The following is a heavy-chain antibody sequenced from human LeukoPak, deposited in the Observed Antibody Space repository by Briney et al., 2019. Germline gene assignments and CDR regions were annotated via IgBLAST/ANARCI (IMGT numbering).Heavy chain of an antibody. J-gene: IGHJ4*02. CDR3: ARGYSSVVAAWDY. Sequence: SETLSLTCTVSGDSISSSSFYWGWIRQPPGKGLEWIGSIYYSGSTYYDPSLKSRVTISVDTSKNQFSLKLSSVTAADTAVYYCARGYSSVVAAWDYWGQGTLVTVSS. CDR1: GDSISSSSFY. D-gene: IGHD6-19*01. V-gene: IGHV4-39*07. CDR2: IYYSGST.